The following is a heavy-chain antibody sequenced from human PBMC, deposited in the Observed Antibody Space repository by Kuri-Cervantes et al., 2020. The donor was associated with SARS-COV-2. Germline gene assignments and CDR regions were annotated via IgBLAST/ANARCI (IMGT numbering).Heavy chain of an antibody. Sequence: GGSLRFSCAASGFIFSSYAMHWVRQAPGKGLEWVAVISYDGSNKYYADSVKGRFTISRDNSKNTLYLQMNSLRAEDTAVYYCVRDGDHWNFDYWGQGTLVTVSS. J-gene: IGHJ4*02. D-gene: IGHD1-1*01. CDR2: ISYDGSNK. CDR3: VRDGDHWNFDY. CDR1: GFIFSSYA. V-gene: IGHV3-30-3*01.